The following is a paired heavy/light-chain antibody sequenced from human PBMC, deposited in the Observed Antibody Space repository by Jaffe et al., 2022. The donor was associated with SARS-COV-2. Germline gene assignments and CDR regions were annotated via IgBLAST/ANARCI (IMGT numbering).Light chain of an antibody. Sequence: DAVLTQSPLSLPVTLGQPASISCTSSQSLVFSDGNTYLNWFLQRPGQSPRRLIYKVSDRDSGVSDRFSGTGSGTGFTLKISRVEAEDVGVYYCMQGTHWPYTFGQGTKLEI. CDR2: KVS. J-gene: IGKJ2*01. CDR1: QSLVFSDGNTY. V-gene: IGKV2-30*01. CDR3: MQGTHWPYT.
Heavy chain of an antibody. J-gene: IGHJ4*02. D-gene: IGHD2-15*01. CDR2: ISRSGGGT. V-gene: IGHV3-9*01. CDR3: GKDIRPGGLDY. CDR1: GFTLDDHA. Sequence: EVQLVESGGGLVQPGRSLRLSCVGSGFTLDDHALHWVRQGPGRGLEWVAGISRSGGGTGYADSVKGRFTVSRDNARNSLYLQMDSLRVEDTAFYYCGKDIRPGGLDYWGQGILVTVSS.